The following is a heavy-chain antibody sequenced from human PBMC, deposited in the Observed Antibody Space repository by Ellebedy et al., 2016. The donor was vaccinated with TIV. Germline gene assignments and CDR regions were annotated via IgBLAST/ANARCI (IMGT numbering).Heavy chain of an antibody. CDR1: GGTFSSYA. CDR3: ARIWQLAGYYYGMDV. CDR2: IIPIFGTA. D-gene: IGHD6-13*01. J-gene: IGHJ6*02. Sequence: SVKVSCXASGGTFSSYAISWVRQAPGQGLEWMGGIIPIFGTANYAQKFQGRVTITADESTSTAYMELSSLRSEDTAVYYCARIWQLAGYYYGMDVWGQGTTVTVSS. V-gene: IGHV1-69*13.